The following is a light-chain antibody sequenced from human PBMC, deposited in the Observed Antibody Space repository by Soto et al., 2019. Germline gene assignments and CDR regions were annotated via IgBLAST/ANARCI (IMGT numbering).Light chain of an antibody. Sequence: QSALAQPASVSGSPGQTITISCTGTSSYVGGYDYVSWYQQHPGKAPKLMIYEVTNRPSGVSNRFSGSKSANTASLTISGLQAEDEADYYCSAFTSRTTLVFGGGTKVTVL. V-gene: IGLV2-14*01. CDR1: SSYVGGYDY. CDR2: EVT. CDR3: SAFTSRTTLV. J-gene: IGLJ2*01.